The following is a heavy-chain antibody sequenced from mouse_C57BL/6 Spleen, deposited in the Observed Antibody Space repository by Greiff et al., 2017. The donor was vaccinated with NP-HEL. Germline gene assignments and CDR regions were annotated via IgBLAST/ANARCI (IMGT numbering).Heavy chain of an antibody. V-gene: IGHV14-2*01. Sequence: EVQLQQSGAELVKPGASVKLSCTASGFNIKDYYMHWVKQRTEQGLEWIGRIDPEDGETKYAAKFQGKATITADTSSNTAYLQLSSLTSEDTAVYYCATDYYGSSYFDYWGQGTTLTVSS. D-gene: IGHD1-1*01. CDR3: ATDYYGSSYFDY. CDR1: GFNIKDYY. CDR2: IDPEDGET. J-gene: IGHJ2*01.